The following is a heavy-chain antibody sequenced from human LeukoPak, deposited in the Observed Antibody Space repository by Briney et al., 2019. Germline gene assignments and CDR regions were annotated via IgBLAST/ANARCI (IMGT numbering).Heavy chain of an antibody. CDR2: IIVGSGNT. CDR3: AGTPWFGELTLDY. Sequence: TSVKVSCKASGFTFTSSTIQWVRQARGQRLEWIGWIIVGSGNTNYAQKFQERVIITRDMSTTTVYMELSSLRSEDTAVYYCAGTPWFGELTLDYWGQGTLVTVSS. V-gene: IGHV1-58*02. CDR1: GFTFTSST. D-gene: IGHD3-10*01. J-gene: IGHJ4*02.